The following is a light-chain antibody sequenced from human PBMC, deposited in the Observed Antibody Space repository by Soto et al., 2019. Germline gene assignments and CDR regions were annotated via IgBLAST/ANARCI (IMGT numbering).Light chain of an antibody. CDR1: QSVTYDQ. CDR3: QQYGDLPPT. J-gene: IGKJ1*01. V-gene: IGKV3-20*01. CDR2: GAS. Sequence: PGERATLSCRASQSVTYDQLAWYRQTPGQALRLLIYGASSRAAGIPDRFSGSGSGTDFTLTISRLEPEDFVVYHCQQYGDLPPTFGQGTKVDIK.